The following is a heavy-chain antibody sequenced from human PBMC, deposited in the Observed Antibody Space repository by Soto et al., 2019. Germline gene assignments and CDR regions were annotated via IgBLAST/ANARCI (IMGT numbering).Heavy chain of an antibody. CDR2: IYYSGST. Sequence: PSETLSLTCTVSGGSVSSGSYYWSWIRQPPGKGLEGIGYIYYSGSTYYNPSLKSRVTISVDTSKNQFSLKLSSVTAADTAVYYCARSAYSNPYYWGQGTLVTVSS. CDR3: ARSAYSNPYY. D-gene: IGHD4-4*01. CDR1: GGSVSSGSYY. J-gene: IGHJ4*02. V-gene: IGHV4-39*01.